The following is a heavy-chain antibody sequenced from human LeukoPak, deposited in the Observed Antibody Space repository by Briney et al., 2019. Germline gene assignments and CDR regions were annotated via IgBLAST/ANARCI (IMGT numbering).Heavy chain of an antibody. CDR2: IIPIFGTA. CDR1: GGTFSSYA. V-gene: IGHV1-69*05. J-gene: IGHJ3*02. CDR3: ARDLNVEVVPDVSYYDAFDI. D-gene: IGHD2-2*01. Sequence: SVKVSCKASGGTFSSYAISWVRQAPGQGLEWMGRIIPIFGTANYAQKFQGRVTITTDESTSTAYMELSSLRSEDTAVYYCARDLNVEVVPDVSYYDAFDIWGQGTMVTVSS.